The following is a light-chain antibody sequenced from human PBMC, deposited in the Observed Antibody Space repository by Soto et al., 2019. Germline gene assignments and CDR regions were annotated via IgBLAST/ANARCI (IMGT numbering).Light chain of an antibody. CDR2: GAS. CDR3: QQYNNWPPRGT. V-gene: IGKV3-15*01. CDR1: QSVSSN. J-gene: IGKJ1*01. Sequence: IVMTQSPATLSVSPGERATLSCRASQSVSSNLAWYQQKPGQAPRLLIYGASTRATGIPARFSGSGSGTEFTLTISSLQSEDFAVYCCQQYNNWPPRGTFGQGTKVEIK.